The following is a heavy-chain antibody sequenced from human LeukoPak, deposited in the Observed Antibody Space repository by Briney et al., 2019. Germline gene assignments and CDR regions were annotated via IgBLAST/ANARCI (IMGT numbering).Heavy chain of an antibody. CDR1: GFSFSTYW. CDR3: VGDPGDY. CDR2: IKHDGAEK. Sequence: PGGSLGLSCTASGFSFSTYWMSWVRQAPGKGLEWVAHIKHDGAEKYYVDSVKGRFTISRDNAKNSLYLQMTTLRGEDTAVYYCVGDPGDYWGQGTLVSVSS. J-gene: IGHJ4*02. V-gene: IGHV3-7*01.